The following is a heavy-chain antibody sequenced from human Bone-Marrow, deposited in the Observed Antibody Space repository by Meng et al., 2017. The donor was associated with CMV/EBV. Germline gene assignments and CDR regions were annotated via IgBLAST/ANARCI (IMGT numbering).Heavy chain of an antibody. V-gene: IGHV4-34*01. CDR2: INHSRIT. D-gene: IGHD6-19*01. J-gene: IGHJ4*02. Sequence: QVQLQQWGAGLLKPWETPSLTCPFTGGSFSGYYCSWSRQPPGKGLDWIGEINHSRITTYSQSLKCRVTISVDTSKNQFSLKLSSVTAAYTAVYYCARGTYSSVWYYYFDYWGQGTLVTVSS. CDR1: GGSFSGYY. CDR3: ARGTYSSVWYYYFDY.